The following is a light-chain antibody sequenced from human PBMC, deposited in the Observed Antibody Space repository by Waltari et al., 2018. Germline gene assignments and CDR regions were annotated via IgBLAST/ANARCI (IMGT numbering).Light chain of an antibody. V-gene: IGKV2-28*01. Sequence: DIVMTQSPLSLPVTPGEPASISCRSSQSLLHSNGYNYLDWYLQKPGQSPQLLIYLGSNRASGVPDRFSGSGSGTDFTLKISRVEAEDVGVYYCMQRVDVPWTFGQGTKVEIK. CDR1: QSLLHSNGYNY. CDR3: MQRVDVPWT. CDR2: LGS. J-gene: IGKJ1*01.